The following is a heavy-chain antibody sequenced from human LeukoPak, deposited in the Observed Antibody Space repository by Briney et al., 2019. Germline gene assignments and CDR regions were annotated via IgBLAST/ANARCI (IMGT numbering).Heavy chain of an antibody. CDR3: ARALTQQPGFFDY. CDR2: IIPILGIA. J-gene: IGHJ4*02. D-gene: IGHD6-13*01. Sequence: ASVKVSCKASGGTFSSYTISWVRQAPGQGLERMGRIIPILGIANYAQKFQGRATITADKSTSTAYMELSSLRSEDTAVYYCARALTQQPGFFDYWGQGTLVTVSS. CDR1: GGTFSSYT. V-gene: IGHV1-69*02.